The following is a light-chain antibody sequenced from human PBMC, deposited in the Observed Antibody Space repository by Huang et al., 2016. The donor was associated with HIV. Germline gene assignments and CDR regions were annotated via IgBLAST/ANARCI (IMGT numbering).Light chain of an antibody. CDR1: QSISNW. J-gene: IGKJ2*01. CDR3: QQYNSYPYT. CDR2: DAS. Sequence: DIQMTQSPSTLSASVGDRVTITCRASQSISNWLAWYQQKPGKAPHPLIDDASNLESGVSSRFSGSGSGTEFALTISSLQPDDSATYYCQQYNSYPYTFGQGTKLEIK. V-gene: IGKV1-5*01.